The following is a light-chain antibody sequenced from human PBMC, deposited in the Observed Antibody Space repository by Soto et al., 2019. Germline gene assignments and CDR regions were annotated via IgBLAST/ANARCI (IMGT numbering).Light chain of an antibody. Sequence: DIQITQSPSSLSASVGDRVTITCRASQGISNNLAWYQQKPGKFPNLLIYAASTLQSGVPSRFSGSGSGTDFTLTISSMQPEDVATYYCQKGLTFGPGSKVAIK. V-gene: IGKV1-27*01. CDR1: QGISNN. CDR2: AAS. CDR3: QKGLT. J-gene: IGKJ3*01.